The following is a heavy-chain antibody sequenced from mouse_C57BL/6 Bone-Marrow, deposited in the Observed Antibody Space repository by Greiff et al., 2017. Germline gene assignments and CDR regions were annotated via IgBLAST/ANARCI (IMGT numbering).Heavy chain of an antibody. D-gene: IGHD1-1*01. J-gene: IGHJ4*01. CDR1: GYTFTSYG. CDR2: IYPRSGNT. V-gene: IGHV1-81*01. CDR3: ARWGIYYYGSSYNYAMDY. Sequence: VQLQESGAELARPGASVKLSCKASGYTFTSYGISWVKQRTGQGLEWIGEIYPRSGNTYYNEKFKGQATLTADKSSSTAYMELRSLTSEDSAVYFCARWGIYYYGSSYNYAMDYWGQGTSVTVSS.